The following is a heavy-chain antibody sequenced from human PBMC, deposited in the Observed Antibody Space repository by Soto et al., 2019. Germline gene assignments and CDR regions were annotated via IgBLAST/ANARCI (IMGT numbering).Heavy chain of an antibody. D-gene: IGHD3-10*01. CDR3: ARKGGGGGGDV. CDR1: GFTFSSYA. V-gene: IGHV3-33*01. J-gene: IGHJ6*02. CDR2: IWYDGSNK. Sequence: QVQLVESGGGVVQPGRSLRLSCAASGFTFSSYAMHWVRQAPGKGLEWVAVIWYDGSNKYYEDSVKGRFTISRDNSKNTLYLKMNSVRAEDRAVFYGARKGGGGGGDVWGQGTTVTVSS.